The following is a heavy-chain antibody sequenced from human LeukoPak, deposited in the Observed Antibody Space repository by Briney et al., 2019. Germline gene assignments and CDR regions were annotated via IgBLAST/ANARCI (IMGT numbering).Heavy chain of an antibody. V-gene: IGHV4-39*07. CDR3: ARDGSHYYFGY. J-gene: IGHJ4*02. D-gene: IGHD3-10*01. CDR2: IYSSGTT. CDR1: GGSISSSSYF. Sequence: SETLSLTCTVSGGSISSSSYFWGWIRQSPGKGLEWIGSIYSSGTTYYNPSLKSRVTISVDTSKNQFSLRLSSVTAADTAVFYCARDGSHYYFGYWGQGTLVTVSS.